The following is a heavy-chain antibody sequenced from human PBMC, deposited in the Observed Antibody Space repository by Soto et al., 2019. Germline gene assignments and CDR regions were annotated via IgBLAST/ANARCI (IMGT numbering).Heavy chain of an antibody. J-gene: IGHJ4*02. D-gene: IGHD6-13*01. CDR2: IYLKGWNR. CDR3: AKGVWQQLYR. V-gene: IGHV3-20*01. CDR1: GFNIDDYG. Sequence: PGGSLRLSCTISGFNIDDYGMSWVRQVPGEGLEWVSGIYLKGWNRXXADSVKGRXTISRYNAKNSXYLQLXSLGAGDTALYNCAKGVWQQLYRWGQGTPLTVSS.